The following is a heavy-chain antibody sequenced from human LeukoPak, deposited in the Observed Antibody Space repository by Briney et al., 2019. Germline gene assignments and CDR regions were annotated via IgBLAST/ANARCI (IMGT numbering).Heavy chain of an antibody. J-gene: IGHJ4*02. CDR3: ARDQYYGSGPLDY. CDR2: INPNSGGT. CDR1: GYRFAGYH. Sequence: ASVKVSCKTSGYRFAGYHIHWVRQAPGQGLEWMGWINPNSGGTNYAQKFQGRVTMTRDTSISTAYMELSRLRSDDTAVYYCARDQYYGSGPLDYWGQGTLVTVSS. D-gene: IGHD3-10*01. V-gene: IGHV1-2*02.